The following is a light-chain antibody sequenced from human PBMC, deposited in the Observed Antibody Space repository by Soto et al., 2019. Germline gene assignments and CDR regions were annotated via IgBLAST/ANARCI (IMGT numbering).Light chain of an antibody. V-gene: IGKV1-39*01. CDR2: AAS. J-gene: IGKJ5*01. CDR1: QSISSY. CDR3: QQTYSALPIT. Sequence: DIQMPKSPYSLSASLGDRFTITCLASQSISSYLNWYQQKPGKAPNLLIYAASSLESGVPARFSGSGSGTHFTLTITGLQPEDFATYYCQQTYSALPITFGQGTRLEI.